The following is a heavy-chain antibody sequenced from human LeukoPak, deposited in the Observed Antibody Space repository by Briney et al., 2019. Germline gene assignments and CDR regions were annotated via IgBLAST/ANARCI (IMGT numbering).Heavy chain of an antibody. V-gene: IGHV4-39*07. J-gene: IGHJ4*02. D-gene: IGHD5-12*01. Sequence: PSETLSLTCTVSGGSISSSSYYWGWIRQPPGKGLEWIGSIYYSGSTYYNPSLKSRVTISVDTSKNQFSLKLSSVTAADTAVYYCARTIYSGYDYWGQGTLVTVSS. CDR2: IYYSGST. CDR1: GGSISSSSYY. CDR3: ARTIYSGYDY.